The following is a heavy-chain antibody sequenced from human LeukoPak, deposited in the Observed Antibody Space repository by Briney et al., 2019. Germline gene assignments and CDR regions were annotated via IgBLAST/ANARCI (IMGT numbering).Heavy chain of an antibody. CDR2: IIPIFGTA. CDR1: GGTFSSYA. V-gene: IGHV1-69*06. J-gene: IGHJ4*02. D-gene: IGHD6-19*01. CDR3: ARALGGRSSGWYAFDY. Sequence: GASVKVSCKASGGTFSSYAISWVRQAPGQGLEWMGGIIPIFGTANYAQKFQGRGTITADKSTSTAYMELSSLRSEDTAVYYCARALGGRSSGWYAFDYWGQGTLVTVSS.